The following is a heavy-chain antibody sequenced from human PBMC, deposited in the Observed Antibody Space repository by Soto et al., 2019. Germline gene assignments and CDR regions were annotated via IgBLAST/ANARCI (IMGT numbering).Heavy chain of an antibody. J-gene: IGHJ6*02. Sequence: QVQLVQSGAEVKKPGSSVKVSCKASGGTFSSYAISWVRQAPGQGLEWMGGIIPIFGTANYAQKFQGRVTITSDESTSTAYMELSSLRSEDTAVYCCSGERERFGELIYYYYGMDVWGRGTTVTVCS. CDR2: IIPIFGTA. V-gene: IGHV1-69*01. CDR3: SGERERFGELIYYYYGMDV. CDR1: GGTFSSYA. D-gene: IGHD3-10*01.